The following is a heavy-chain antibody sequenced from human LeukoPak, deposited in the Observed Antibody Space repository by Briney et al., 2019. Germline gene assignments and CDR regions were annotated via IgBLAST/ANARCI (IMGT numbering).Heavy chain of an antibody. CDR1: GFTFSGYD. D-gene: IGHD5-18*01. J-gene: IGHJ4*02. CDR2: IGTAGDT. Sequence: GGSLRLSCAASGFTFSGYDMHWVRQAAGKGLEWVSGIGTAGDTYYSGSVKGRFTISRENAKNSLYLQMNSLRAGDTAVYYCARGFRGYNYEFDYWGQGTLVTVSS. V-gene: IGHV3-13*04. CDR3: ARGFRGYNYEFDY.